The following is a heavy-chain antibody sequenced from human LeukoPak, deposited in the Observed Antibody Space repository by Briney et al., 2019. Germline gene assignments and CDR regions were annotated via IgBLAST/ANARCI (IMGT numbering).Heavy chain of an antibody. CDR1: GGSISYYY. V-gene: IGHV4-59*01. CDR3: ARGHGYSYGYVFDY. D-gene: IGHD5-18*01. J-gene: IGHJ4*02. CDR2: IYYSGST. Sequence: PSGTLSLTCTVSGGSISYYYWSWIRQPPGKGLEWIGYIYYSGSTNYNPSLKSRVTISVDTSKNQFSLKLSTVTAADTAVYYCARGHGYSYGYVFDYWGQGTLVTVSS.